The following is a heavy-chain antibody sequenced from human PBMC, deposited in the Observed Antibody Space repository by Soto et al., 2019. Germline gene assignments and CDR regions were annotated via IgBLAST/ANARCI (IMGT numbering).Heavy chain of an antibody. D-gene: IGHD2-2*01. V-gene: IGHV4-59*01. CDR3: ARGGPTGYCSSTSCRPEGWLDP. J-gene: IGHJ5*02. CDR2: IYYSGST. Sequence: PSETLSLTCTVSGGSISSYYWSWIRQPPGKGLEWIGYIYYSGSTNYNPSLKSRVTISVDTSKNQFSLKLSSVTAADTAVYYCARGGPTGYCSSTSCRPEGWLDPWGQGTLVTVSS. CDR1: GGSISSYY.